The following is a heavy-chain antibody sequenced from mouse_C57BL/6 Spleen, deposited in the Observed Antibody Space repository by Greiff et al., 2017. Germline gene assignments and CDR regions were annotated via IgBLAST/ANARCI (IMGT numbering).Heavy chain of an antibody. CDR1: GYTFTDYE. V-gene: IGHV1-15*01. J-gene: IGHJ2*01. CDR2: IDPETGGT. D-gene: IGHD1-1*01. CDR3: TRRAYYYGSSYVQCDY. Sequence: VKLQQSGAELVRPGASVTLSCKASGYTFTDYEMHWVKQTPVHGLEWIGAIDPETGGTAYNQKFKGKAILTADKSSSTAYRELRSLTSEDSAVYYCTRRAYYYGSSYVQCDYWGQGTTLTVSS.